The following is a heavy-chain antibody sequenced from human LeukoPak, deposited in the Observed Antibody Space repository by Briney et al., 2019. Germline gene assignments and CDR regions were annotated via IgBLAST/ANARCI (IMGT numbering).Heavy chain of an antibody. Sequence: GGSLRLSCAGSGFTFSDFWMTWVRQTPGKGLEWVANIKEDGTEKNLVDSVKGRFTISRDNSKNTLYLQMNSLRAEDTAVYYCARVYYYDSSGYLPTEYYFDYWGQGTLVTVSS. CDR3: ARVYYYDSSGYLPTEYYFDY. J-gene: IGHJ4*02. D-gene: IGHD3-22*01. CDR2: IKEDGTEK. CDR1: GFTFSDFW. V-gene: IGHV3-7*01.